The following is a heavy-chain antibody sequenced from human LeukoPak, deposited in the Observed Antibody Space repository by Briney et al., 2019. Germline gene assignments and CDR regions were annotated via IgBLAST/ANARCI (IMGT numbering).Heavy chain of an antibody. Sequence: GGSLRLSCAASGFTFSSYSMNWVRQAPGKGLEWVSSISSSSSYIYYADSVKGRFTISRDNSRNAVFLQMISPRDDDTAIYYCAKIERWLVHGFDLWGRGTLVTVSS. V-gene: IGHV3-21*04. J-gene: IGHJ2*01. D-gene: IGHD6-19*01. CDR2: ISSSSSYI. CDR1: GFTFSSYS. CDR3: AKIERWLVHGFDL.